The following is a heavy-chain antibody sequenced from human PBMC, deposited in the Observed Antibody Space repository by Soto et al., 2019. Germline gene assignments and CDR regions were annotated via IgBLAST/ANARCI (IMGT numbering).Heavy chain of an antibody. CDR1: GFTFSSYA. Sequence: EVQLLESGGGLVRPGGSLRLSCAASGFTFSSYAMSWVRQAPGKGLEWVSAISGSGGSTYYADSVKGRFTISRDNSKNTLYLQMNSLRAEDTAVYYCAKDSGYYDSSGYYYKLGWFDPWGQGTLVTVSS. J-gene: IGHJ5*02. CDR2: ISGSGGST. CDR3: AKDSGYYDSSGYYYKLGWFDP. D-gene: IGHD3-22*01. V-gene: IGHV3-23*01.